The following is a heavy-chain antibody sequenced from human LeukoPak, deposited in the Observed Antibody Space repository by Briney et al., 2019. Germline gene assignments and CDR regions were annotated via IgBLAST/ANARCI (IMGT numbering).Heavy chain of an antibody. J-gene: IGHJ6*03. CDR3: AGSLRFLEWSNYYYYMDV. Sequence: SVKVSCKASGGTFSSYAISWVRQAPGQGLEWMGGIIPIFGTANYAQRFQGRVTMTADESTSTAYMELSSLRSEDTAVYYCAGSLRFLEWSNYYYYMDVWGKGTTVTISS. CDR1: GGTFSSYA. D-gene: IGHD3-3*01. CDR2: IIPIFGTA. V-gene: IGHV1-69*13.